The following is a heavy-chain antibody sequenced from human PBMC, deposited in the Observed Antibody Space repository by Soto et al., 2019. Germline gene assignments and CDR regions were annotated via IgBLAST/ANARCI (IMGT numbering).Heavy chain of an antibody. D-gene: IGHD2-21*02. J-gene: IGHJ4*02. V-gene: IGHV4-59*08. CDR2: IYYSGST. CDR3: ARLQRGDATSVH. Sequence: RXPGKGLEWTGYIYYSGSTTHNPSLNRRVTMSAYTSMNQFSLRLSSATAADTAIYYCARLQRGDATSVHWGQGILVTVSS.